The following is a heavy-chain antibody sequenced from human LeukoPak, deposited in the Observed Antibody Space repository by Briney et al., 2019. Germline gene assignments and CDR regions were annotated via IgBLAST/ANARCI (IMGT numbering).Heavy chain of an antibody. J-gene: IGHJ6*02. CDR3: ARLGEVSSSWAQYGMDV. D-gene: IGHD6-13*01. CDR2: IYYSGST. CDR1: GGSISSYY. Sequence: SETLSLTCTVSGGSISSYYWSWIRQPPGKGLEWIGYIYYSGSTNYNPSLKSRVTISEDTSKQKFSLKVSSVTAADTAVYYCARLGEVSSSWAQYGMDVWGQGTTVTVSS. V-gene: IGHV4-59*08.